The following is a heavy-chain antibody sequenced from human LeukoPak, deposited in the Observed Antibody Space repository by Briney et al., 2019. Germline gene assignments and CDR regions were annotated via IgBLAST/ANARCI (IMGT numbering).Heavy chain of an antibody. CDR1: GGTFSSYA. CDR2: MNPNSGNT. V-gene: IGHV1-8*02. CDR3: ARTGGYMSSWDDWYFDL. Sequence: ASVKVSCKASGGTFSSYAISWVRQATGQGLEWMGWMNPNSGNTGYAQKFQGRVTMTRNTSISTAYMGLSSLRSEDTAVYYCARTGGYMSSWDDWYFDLWGRGTLVTVSS. J-gene: IGHJ2*01. D-gene: IGHD2-15*01.